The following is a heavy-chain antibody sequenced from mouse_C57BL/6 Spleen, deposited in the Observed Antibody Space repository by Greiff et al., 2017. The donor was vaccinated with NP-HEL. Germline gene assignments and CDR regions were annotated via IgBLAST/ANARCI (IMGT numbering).Heavy chain of an antibody. D-gene: IGHD2-1*01. CDR3: TRGELRYFDV. CDR1: GYTFTDYE. Sequence: QVQLKQSGAELVRPGASVTLSCKASGYTFTDYEMHWVKQTPVHGLEWIGAIDPETGGTAYNQKFKGKAILTADKSSSTAYMELRSLTSEDSAVYYCTRGELRYFDVWGTGTTVTVSS. J-gene: IGHJ1*03. V-gene: IGHV1-15*01. CDR2: IDPETGGT.